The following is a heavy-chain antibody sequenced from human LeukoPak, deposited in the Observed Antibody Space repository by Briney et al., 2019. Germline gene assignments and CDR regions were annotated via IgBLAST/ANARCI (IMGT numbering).Heavy chain of an antibody. CDR3: AKALEYCSSTSCYIGH. J-gene: IGHJ4*02. CDR2: ISGSGGST. D-gene: IGHD2-2*02. CDR1: GFTFSSYA. Sequence: GGSLRLSCAASGFTFSSYAMSWVRQAPGKGLEWVSAISGSGGSTYYADSVKGRFTISRDNSKNTLYLQMNSLRAEDTAVYYCAKALEYCSSTSCYIGHWGQGTLVTVSS. V-gene: IGHV3-23*01.